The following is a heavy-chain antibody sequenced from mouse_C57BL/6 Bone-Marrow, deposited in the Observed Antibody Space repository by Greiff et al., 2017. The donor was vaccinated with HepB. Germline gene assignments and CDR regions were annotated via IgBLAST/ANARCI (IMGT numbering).Heavy chain of an antibody. V-gene: IGHV2-2*01. D-gene: IGHD1-1*01. CDR3: ARNDYYGSSSYWYFDV. J-gene: IGHJ1*03. CDR1: GFSLTSYG. CDR2: IWSGGST. Sequence: QVQLQQSGPGLVQPSQSLSITCTVSGFSLTSYGVHWVRQSPGKGLEWLGVIWSGGSTDYTAAFISRLSISKDNSKRQVFFKMNSLQADDTAIYYCARNDYYGSSSYWYFDVWGTVTTVTVSS.